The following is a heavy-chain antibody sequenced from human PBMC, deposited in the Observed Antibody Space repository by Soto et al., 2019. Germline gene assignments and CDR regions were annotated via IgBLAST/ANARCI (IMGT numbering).Heavy chain of an antibody. CDR3: ARDLFVVPAAMVRREYGMDV. V-gene: IGHV3-30-3*01. CDR2: ISYDGSNK. Sequence: GGSLRLSCIASVFTFSSYAMHWVRQAPGKGLEWVAVISYDGSNKYYADSAKGRFTISRDNSKTTLYLQMNSLRAEDTAVYYCARDLFVVPAAMVRREYGMDVWGQGTTVTVSS. J-gene: IGHJ6*02. D-gene: IGHD2-2*01. CDR1: VFTFSSYA.